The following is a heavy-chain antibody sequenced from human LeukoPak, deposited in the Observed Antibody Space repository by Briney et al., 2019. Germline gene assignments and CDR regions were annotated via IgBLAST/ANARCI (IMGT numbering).Heavy chain of an antibody. J-gene: IGHJ5*02. CDR1: SGSISTSNYY. Sequence: PSETLSLTCTVSSGSISTSNYYWGWVRQPPGKGLEWIGYIYYSGSTNYNPSLKSRVTISVDTSKNQFSLKLSSVTAADTAVYYCARATNWFDPWGQGTLVTVSS. V-gene: IGHV4-61*05. CDR3: ARATNWFDP. CDR2: IYYSGST.